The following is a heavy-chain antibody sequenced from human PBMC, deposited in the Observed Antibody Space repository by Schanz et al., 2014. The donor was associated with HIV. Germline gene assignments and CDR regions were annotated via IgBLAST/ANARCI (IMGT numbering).Heavy chain of an antibody. CDR1: GFTFSTYN. CDR3: AREYYSRNWNWFDP. V-gene: IGHV3-30-3*01. Sequence: VQMVESGGGLVKAGGSLRLSCAASGFTFSTYNMNWVRQAPGKGLEWAAVISYDGSNKYYADSVKGRFTVSRDNSKNMLYLQMNSLRAEDTAVYYCAREYYSRNWNWFDPWGQGTLVTVSP. CDR2: ISYDGSNK. J-gene: IGHJ5*02. D-gene: IGHD6-13*01.